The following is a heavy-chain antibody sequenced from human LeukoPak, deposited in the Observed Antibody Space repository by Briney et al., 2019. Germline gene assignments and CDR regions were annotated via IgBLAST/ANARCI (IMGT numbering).Heavy chain of an antibody. D-gene: IGHD6-19*01. CDR2: IYYSGST. CDR1: GGSISSYY. Sequence: SSETLSLTCTVSGGSISSYYWSWMRQPPGKGLEWIGYIYYSGSTNYNPSLKSRVTISVDTSKNQFSLKLSSVTAADTAVYYCARDRYSSGWFDHWGQGTLVTVSS. J-gene: IGHJ5*02. V-gene: IGHV4-59*01. CDR3: ARDRYSSGWFDH.